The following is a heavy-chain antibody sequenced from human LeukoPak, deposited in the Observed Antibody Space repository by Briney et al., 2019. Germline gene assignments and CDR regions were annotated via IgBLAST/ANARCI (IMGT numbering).Heavy chain of an antibody. CDR3: ARAAYCSSTSCYRSTLGY. J-gene: IGHJ4*02. D-gene: IGHD2-2*01. V-gene: IGHV1-69*13. CDR2: IIPIFGTA. Sequence: HGASVKVSCKASGGTFSSYAISWVRQAPGQGLEWMGGIIPIFGTANYAQKFQGRVTITADESASTAYMELSSLRSEDTAVYYCARAAYCSSTSCYRSTLGYWGQGTLVTVSS. CDR1: GGTFSSYA.